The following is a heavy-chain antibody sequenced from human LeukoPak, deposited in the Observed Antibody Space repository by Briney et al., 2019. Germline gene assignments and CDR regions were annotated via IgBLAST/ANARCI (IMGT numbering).Heavy chain of an antibody. V-gene: IGHV3-48*03. CDR2: ISAGGRTT. Sequence: PGGSLRLSCAVSGLTFSNLKMNWVRQAPGKGLEWVSYISAGGRTTFYADSVTGRFTISRDNAKNSLYLQMSSLRVEDTAVYYCASWAGNTQSDSWSGPFDYWGQGSLVTASS. CDR3: ASWAGNTQSDSWSGPFDY. D-gene: IGHD3-3*01. CDR1: GLTFSNLK. J-gene: IGHJ4*02.